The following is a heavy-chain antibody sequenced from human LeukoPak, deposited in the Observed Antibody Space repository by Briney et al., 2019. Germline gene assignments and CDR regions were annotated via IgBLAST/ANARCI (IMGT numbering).Heavy chain of an antibody. CDR2: IYPADSDT. Sequence: GESLQISCQVYGYIFTHYWIGWVRQMPGNGLESMGIIYPADSDTTYSPSFQGQVTISADKSINTVYLQWSSLKASDTAMYYCARQSRDGSKTRGYYFDFWGQGTLVTVSS. D-gene: IGHD3-10*01. V-gene: IGHV5-51*01. CDR1: GYIFTHYW. CDR3: ARQSRDGSKTRGYYFDF. J-gene: IGHJ4*02.